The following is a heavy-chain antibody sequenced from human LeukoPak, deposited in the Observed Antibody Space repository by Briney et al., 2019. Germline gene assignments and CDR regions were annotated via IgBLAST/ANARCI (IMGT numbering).Heavy chain of an antibody. V-gene: IGHV4-30-2*01. D-gene: IGHD6-19*01. CDR2: IYHSGST. CDR3: ARDPGSSGWYDY. Sequence: SETLSLTCAVSGGSISSGGYSWSWIRQPPGKGLEWIWYIYHSGSTYYNPSLKSRVTISVDRSKNQFSLKLSSVTAADTAVYYCARDPGSSGWYDYWGQGTLVTVSS. CDR1: GGSISSGGYS. J-gene: IGHJ4*02.